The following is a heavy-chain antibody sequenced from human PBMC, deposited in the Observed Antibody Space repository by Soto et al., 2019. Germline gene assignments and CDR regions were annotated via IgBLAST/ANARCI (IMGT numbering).Heavy chain of an antibody. V-gene: IGHV3-23*01. Sequence: GGSLRLSCAASGFTFSSYAMSWVRQAPGKGLEWVSAISGSGGSTYYADSVKGRFTISRDNSKNTLYLQMNSLRAEDTAVYYCAKGHSSSWYQFNWFDTWGQGTLVTVSS. D-gene: IGHD6-13*01. J-gene: IGHJ5*02. CDR3: AKGHSSSWYQFNWFDT. CDR1: GFTFSSYA. CDR2: ISGSGGST.